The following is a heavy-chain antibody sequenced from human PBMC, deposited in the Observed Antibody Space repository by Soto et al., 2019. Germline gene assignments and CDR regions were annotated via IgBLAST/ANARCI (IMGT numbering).Heavy chain of an antibody. J-gene: IGHJ4*02. Sequence: QITLKESGPTLVKPTQTLTLTCTFSGFSLSTSGVGVGWIRQPPGKALEWLALIYWDDDKRYSPSLKSRLTITKDTSKNQVVLTLTHMDPVDTATYYCAHGWYYDSSGWGSSWDYWGQGTLVTVSS. V-gene: IGHV2-5*02. CDR3: AHGWYYDSSGWGSSWDY. D-gene: IGHD3-22*01. CDR1: GFSLSTSGVG. CDR2: IYWDDDK.